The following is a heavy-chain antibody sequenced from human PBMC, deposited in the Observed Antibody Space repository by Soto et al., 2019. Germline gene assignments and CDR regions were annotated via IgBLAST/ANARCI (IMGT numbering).Heavy chain of an antibody. CDR3: ARDGPVRGPIRVNYYYYGMDV. J-gene: IGHJ6*01. CDR2: INAGNGNT. CDR1: GYTFTSYA. V-gene: IGHV1-3*01. D-gene: IGHD3-10*01. Sequence: QVQLVQSGAEVKKPGASVKVSCKASGYTFTSYAMHWVRQAPGQRLEWMGWINAGNGNTKYSQKFQGRVTITRDTSASTAYMELSSLRSEDTAVYYCARDGPVRGPIRVNYYYYGMDVW.